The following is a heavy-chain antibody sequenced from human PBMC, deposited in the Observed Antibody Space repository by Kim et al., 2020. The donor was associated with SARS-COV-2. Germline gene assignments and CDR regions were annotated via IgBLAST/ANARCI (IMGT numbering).Heavy chain of an antibody. CDR2: IRNKAYGGTT. CDR1: GFTLGEYA. J-gene: IGHJ6*01. D-gene: IGHD6-13*01. CDR3: SREWYSNSWENSSYY. Sequence: GGSLRLSCTASGFTLGEYATSWVRQAPGKGLQWVGFIRNKAYGGTTQYAASVKGRFTISRDDSKSIAYLQMNSLKIEDTATYYCSREWYSNSWENSSYY. V-gene: IGHV3-49*04.